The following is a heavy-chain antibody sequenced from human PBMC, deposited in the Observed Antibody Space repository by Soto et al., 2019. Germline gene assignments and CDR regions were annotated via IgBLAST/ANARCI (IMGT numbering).Heavy chain of an antibody. Sequence: SQTLSLTCAISGDSVSSNSAAWNWIRQSPSRGLEWLGRTYYRSKWYNDYAVSVKSRITINPDTSKNQFSLQLNSVTPEDTAVYYCARVVVRGVISYYYYGMDVWGQGTTVTVSS. D-gene: IGHD3-10*01. V-gene: IGHV6-1*01. J-gene: IGHJ6*02. CDR2: TYYRSKWYN. CDR3: ARVVVRGVISYYYYGMDV. CDR1: GDSVSSNSAA.